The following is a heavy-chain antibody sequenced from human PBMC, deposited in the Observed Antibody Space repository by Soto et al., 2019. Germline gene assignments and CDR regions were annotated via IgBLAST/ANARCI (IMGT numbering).Heavy chain of an antibody. CDR2: ISANNGNT. Sequence: QVQLVQSGAEVKKPGASVKVSCKASGYTFSSYGISWVRQAPGQGLEWMGWISANNGNTNYAQKVQGRVTMTTDTSKSKAYMELRSLRSDDTAMDYCARGGPGAPFDYWGQATPVTVSS. J-gene: IGHJ4*02. CDR3: ARGGPGAPFDY. CDR1: GYTFSSYG. D-gene: IGHD1-26*01. V-gene: IGHV1-18*01.